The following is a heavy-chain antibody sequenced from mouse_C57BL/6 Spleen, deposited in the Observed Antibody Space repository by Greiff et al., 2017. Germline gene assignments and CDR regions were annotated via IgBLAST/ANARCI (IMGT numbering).Heavy chain of an antibody. CDR3: ARDYGSGSYFDY. D-gene: IGHD1-1*01. J-gene: IGHJ2*01. V-gene: IGHV1-82*01. CDR1: GYAFSSSW. Sequence: VQRVESGPELVKPGASVKISCKASGYAFSSSWMNWVKQRPGKGLEWIGRIYPGDGDTNYNGKFKGKATLTADKSSSTAYMPLSSLTSEDSAVYFWARDYGSGSYFDYWGQGTTLTVSS. CDR2: IYPGDGDT.